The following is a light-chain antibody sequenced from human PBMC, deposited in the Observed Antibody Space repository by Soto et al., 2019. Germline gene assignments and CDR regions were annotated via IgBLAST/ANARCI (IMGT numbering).Light chain of an antibody. CDR1: QFVSTN. CDR2: SAS. CDR3: QQFNNWPPLT. J-gene: IGKJ4*01. V-gene: IGKV3-15*01. Sequence: EVVMTQSPATLSVSPGERATLSCRASQFVSTNLAWYQQKPGQAPRLLIYSASTRATGIPARFSGSGSGTDVTLSISSLQSEDSAVYYCQQFNNWPPLTFGGGTKVEIK.